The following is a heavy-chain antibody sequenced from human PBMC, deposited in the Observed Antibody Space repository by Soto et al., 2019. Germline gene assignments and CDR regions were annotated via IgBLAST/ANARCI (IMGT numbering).Heavy chain of an antibody. D-gene: IGHD3-10*01. J-gene: IGHJ6*02. Sequence: QVQLVESGGGVVQPGRSLRLSCAASGFTFSSYGMHWVRQAPGKGLEWVADIWYDGSNKYYADSVKGRFTISRDNSKNKLYLQMNSLRAEDTAVYYCARDPLTMVRGVIILSYGMDVWGQGTTVTVSS. CDR2: IWYDGSNK. CDR3: ARDPLTMVRGVIILSYGMDV. CDR1: GFTFSSYG. V-gene: IGHV3-33*01.